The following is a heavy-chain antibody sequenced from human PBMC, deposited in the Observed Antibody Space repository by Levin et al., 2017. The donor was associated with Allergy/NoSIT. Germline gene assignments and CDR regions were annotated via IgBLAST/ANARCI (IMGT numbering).Heavy chain of an antibody. CDR1: GGSISSGGYS. CDR2: IYLSGST. CDR3: ARVAGYSYGYYFDY. V-gene: IGHV4-30-2*01. Sequence: SETLSLTCAVSGGSISSGGYSWSWIRQPPGKGLEWIGNIYLSGSTYCNPSLKSRVTITVDRSKNQFSLNLSSVTAADTAVYYCARVAGYSYGYYFDYWGQGTLVTVSS. J-gene: IGHJ4*02. D-gene: IGHD5-18*01.